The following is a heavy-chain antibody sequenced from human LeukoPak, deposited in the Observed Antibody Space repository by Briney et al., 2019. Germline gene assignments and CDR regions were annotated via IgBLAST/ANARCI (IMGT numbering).Heavy chain of an antibody. CDR3: ARAHSGSYHFDY. CDR2: ISGSGGST. J-gene: IGHJ4*02. CDR1: GFTFSSYA. V-gene: IGHV3-23*01. D-gene: IGHD1-26*01. Sequence: GGSLRLSCAASGFTFSSYAMSWVRQAPGKGLEWVSAISGSGGSTYYADSVKGRFTISRDNSKNTLYLQMNSLRAEDTAVYYCARAHSGSYHFDYWGQGTLVTVSS.